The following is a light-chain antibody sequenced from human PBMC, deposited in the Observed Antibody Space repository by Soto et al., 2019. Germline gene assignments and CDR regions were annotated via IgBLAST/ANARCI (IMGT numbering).Light chain of an antibody. J-gene: IGKJ4*01. Sequence: DIQMAQSPSTLSASVGDRVTITCRASQSISTWLAWYQQKPGKAPKLLIYKASNLESGVPSRFSGSGSGTEFTLTISSLQTDDFATYYCQQYNTYPLTFGGGTKVDIK. CDR2: KAS. CDR1: QSISTW. V-gene: IGKV1-5*03. CDR3: QQYNTYPLT.